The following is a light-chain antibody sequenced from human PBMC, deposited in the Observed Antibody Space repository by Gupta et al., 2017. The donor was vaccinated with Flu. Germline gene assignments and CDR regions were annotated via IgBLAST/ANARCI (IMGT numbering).Light chain of an antibody. J-gene: IGLJ3*02. CDR3: GTWDSSLRGWV. Sequence: QSVLTHPPSVSAAPGQKVTISCSGSSSNIGSNYVSWYQQLPGTAPKLLIYENNKRPSGIPDRFSGSKSGTSATLGITGLQIGDEADYYCGTWDSSLRGWVFGGGTKLTVL. CDR2: ENN. CDR1: SSNIGSNY. V-gene: IGLV1-51*02.